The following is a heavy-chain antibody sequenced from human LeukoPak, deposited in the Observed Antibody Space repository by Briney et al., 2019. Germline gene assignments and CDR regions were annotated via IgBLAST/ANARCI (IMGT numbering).Heavy chain of an antibody. V-gene: IGHV3-23*01. CDR2: ITGNGGST. Sequence: GGSLRLFCAASGFTFRTYAMTWVRQAPGKGLEWVSSITGNGGSTYYADSVKGRFSISRDNSKNTLYLQMDSLRAEDTAVYHCARDSGSYLQPTDYWGQGTPVTVSS. CDR1: GFTFRTYA. J-gene: IGHJ4*02. D-gene: IGHD1-26*01. CDR3: ARDSGSYLQPTDY.